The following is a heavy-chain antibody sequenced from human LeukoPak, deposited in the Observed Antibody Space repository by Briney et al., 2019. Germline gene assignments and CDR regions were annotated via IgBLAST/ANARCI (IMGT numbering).Heavy chain of an antibody. V-gene: IGHV4-59*01. J-gene: IGHJ4*02. D-gene: IGHD1-26*01. Sequence: SETLSLTCTVSGGSISSYYWSWIRQPPGKGLEWIGYIYYSGSTNYNPSLKSRVTISVDTSKNHFSLKLSSVTAADTAVYYCARAKYSGSLNDYWGQGTLVTVSS. CDR2: IYYSGST. CDR3: ARAKYSGSLNDY. CDR1: GGSISSYY.